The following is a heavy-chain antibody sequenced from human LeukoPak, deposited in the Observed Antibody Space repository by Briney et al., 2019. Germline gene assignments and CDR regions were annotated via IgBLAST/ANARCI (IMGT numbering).Heavy chain of an antibody. V-gene: IGHV4-39*01. CDR2: IYYSGST. D-gene: IGHD2-2*02. Sequence: SETLSLTCAVAGGSMNGYYWGWIRQPPGKGLEWIGSIYYSGSTYYNPSLKSRVTISVDTSKNQFSLKLSSVTAADTAVYYCARRRDKYCSSTSCYKDYWGQGTLVTVSS. CDR3: ARRRDKYCSSTSCYKDY. J-gene: IGHJ4*02. CDR1: GGSMNGYY.